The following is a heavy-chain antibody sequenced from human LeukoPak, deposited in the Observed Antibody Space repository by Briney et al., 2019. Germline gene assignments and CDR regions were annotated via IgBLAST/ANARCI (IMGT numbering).Heavy chain of an antibody. V-gene: IGHV1-69*05. CDR2: IIPIFGTA. CDR3: ARGGYSYGYGFPDLDY. J-gene: IGHJ4*02. CDR1: GGTFSSYA. Sequence: ASVKVSXKASGGTFSSYAISWVRQAPGQGLEWMGRIIPIFGTANYAQKFQGRVTITTDESTSTAYMELSSLRSEDTAVYYCARGGYSYGYGFPDLDYWGQGTLVTVSS. D-gene: IGHD5-18*01.